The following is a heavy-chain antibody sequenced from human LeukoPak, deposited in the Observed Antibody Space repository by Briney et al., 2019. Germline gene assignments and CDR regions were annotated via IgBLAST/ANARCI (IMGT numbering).Heavy chain of an antibody. D-gene: IGHD3-22*01. V-gene: IGHV4-59*13. CDR2: IYNSGST. Sequence: PSETLSLTCTVSGGSISSYYWSWIRQPPGKGLEWIGYIYNSGSTSYNPSLKSRVTISVDTSKNQFSLKLSSVTAADTAVYYCARAGSAYSFDYWGQGTLVTVSS. CDR3: ARAGSAYSFDY. J-gene: IGHJ4*02. CDR1: GGSISSYY.